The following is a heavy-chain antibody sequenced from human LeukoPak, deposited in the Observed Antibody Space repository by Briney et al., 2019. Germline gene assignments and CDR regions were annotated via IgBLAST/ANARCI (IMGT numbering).Heavy chain of an antibody. CDR2: ISSSGST. J-gene: IGHJ4*02. V-gene: IGHV4-61*02. CDR1: GDSISSGDYY. D-gene: IGHD5-24*01. CDR3: ARSGDGPFDY. Sequence: SETLSLTCTVSGDSISSGDYYWSWIRQPAGKGLEWIGRISSSGSTNYNPSLKSRVTISVDTSKNQFSLRLSSVTAADTAVYYCARSGDGPFDYWGQGTLVTVSS.